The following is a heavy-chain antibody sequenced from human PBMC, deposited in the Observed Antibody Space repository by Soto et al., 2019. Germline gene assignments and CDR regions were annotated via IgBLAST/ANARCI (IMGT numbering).Heavy chain of an antibody. CDR2: ISYDGSNK. CDR1: GFTFSSYA. Sequence: GGSLRLSCAASGFTFSSYAMHWVRQAPGKGLEWVAVISYDGSNKYDADSVKGRLTISRDNSKNTLYLQMNSLRAEDTAVYYCARTNWNNYFDYWGQGTLVTVSS. D-gene: IGHD1-1*01. J-gene: IGHJ4*02. CDR3: ARTNWNNYFDY. V-gene: IGHV3-30-3*01.